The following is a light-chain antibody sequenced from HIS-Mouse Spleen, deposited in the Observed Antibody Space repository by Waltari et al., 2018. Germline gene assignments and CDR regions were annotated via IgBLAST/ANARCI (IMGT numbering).Light chain of an antibody. CDR2: QDS. Sequence: SYELTQPPSVSVSPGQTASITCSGDKLGDKYACWYQQKPGQSPVLVIYQDSKRPSGVPGRLSGSNSGNTATLTISGTQAMDEADYYCQAWDSSYSVFGGGTKLTVL. V-gene: IGLV3-1*01. J-gene: IGLJ2*01. CDR1: KLGDKY. CDR3: QAWDSSYSV.